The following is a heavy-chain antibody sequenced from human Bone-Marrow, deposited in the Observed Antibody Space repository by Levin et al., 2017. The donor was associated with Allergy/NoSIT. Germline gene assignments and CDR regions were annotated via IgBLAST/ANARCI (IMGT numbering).Heavy chain of an antibody. CDR3: ARAGAYSADESFPHHHAMDV. J-gene: IGHJ6*02. Sequence: GGSLRLSCAASGFAFSGSSMHWVRQAPGKGLEWVSIISSDGTKTFYADSVKGRFTISRDNSENTLFLQMNNLRPEDTAIYYCARAGAYSADESFPHHHAMDVWGRGTKMTVSS. CDR2: ISSDGTKT. V-gene: IGHV3-30*14. D-gene: IGHD5-12*01. CDR1: GFAFSGSS.